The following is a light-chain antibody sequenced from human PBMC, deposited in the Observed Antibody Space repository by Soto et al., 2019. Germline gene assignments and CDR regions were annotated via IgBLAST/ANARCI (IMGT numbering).Light chain of an antibody. CDR2: DAS. CDR3: QQYDNLHFT. Sequence: DIPMTQSPSSLSASVGDRVTITCQASQDISNNLNWYQQKPGKAPKLLIYDASNLETGVPSRFSGSGSGTDFTFTVSSLQPEDFAAYYCQQYDNLHFTFGPGTKVDIK. V-gene: IGKV1-33*01. CDR1: QDISNN. J-gene: IGKJ3*01.